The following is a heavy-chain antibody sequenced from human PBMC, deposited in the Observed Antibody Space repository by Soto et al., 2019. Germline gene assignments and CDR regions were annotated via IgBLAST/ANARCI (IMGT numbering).Heavy chain of an antibody. CDR1: GFTVSSNY. J-gene: IGHJ4*02. D-gene: IGHD5-18*01. CDR2: IYSGGST. CDR3: ARETYSYGLGTYYFDY. V-gene: IGHV3-53*04. Sequence: EVQLVESGGGLVQPGGSLRLSCAASGFTVSSNYMSWVRQAPGKGLEWVSVIYSGGSTYYADSVKGRFTISRHNSKNTLYLQMNSLRAEDTAVYYCARETYSYGLGTYYFDYWGQGTLVTVSS.